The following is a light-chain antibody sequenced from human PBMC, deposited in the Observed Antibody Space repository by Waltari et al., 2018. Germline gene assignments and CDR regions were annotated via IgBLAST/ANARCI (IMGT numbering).Light chain of an antibody. V-gene: IGLV2-18*02. CDR3: SSYTPSGTLV. CDR2: DPS. J-gene: IGLJ2*01. CDR1: SSEVGTYNR. Sequence: QSALTQPPSVSGSPGQSVTISCSGTSSEVGTYNRVSWYQQPPGTAPKLIIFDPSSRPSGVPDRFSGSKSGSTASLTISGLQAEDEGDYYCSSYTPSGTLVFGGGTKLTVL.